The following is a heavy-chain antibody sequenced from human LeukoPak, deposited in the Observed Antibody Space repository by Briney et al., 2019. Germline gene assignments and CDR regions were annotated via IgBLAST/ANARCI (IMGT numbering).Heavy chain of an antibody. CDR2: INPNSGGT. CDR1: GYTFTGYY. Sequence: AASVKVSCKASGYTFTGYYMHWVRQAPGRGLEWMGWINPNSGGTNYAQKFQGRVTMIRDTSISTAYMELSRLRSDDTAVYYCARVPAAMVWFDPWGQGTLVTVSS. CDR3: ARVPAAMVWFDP. D-gene: IGHD2-2*01. V-gene: IGHV1-2*02. J-gene: IGHJ5*02.